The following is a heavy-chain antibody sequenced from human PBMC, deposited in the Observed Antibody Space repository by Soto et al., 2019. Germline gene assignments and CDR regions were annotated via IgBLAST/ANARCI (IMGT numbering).Heavy chain of an antibody. CDR2: IDPSDSYT. CDR3: ARLGWRSGWHTTAY. V-gene: IGHV5-10-1*01. J-gene: IGHJ4*02. Sequence: PGEALKISCKGSGYSFTSYWISWVRQMPGKGLEWMGRIDPSDSYTNYSPSFQGPVPISADKSIRTAYLQWSSLKASDTAMYYCARLGWRSGWHTTAYWGQGTLVTVSS. D-gene: IGHD6-19*01. CDR1: GYSFTSYW.